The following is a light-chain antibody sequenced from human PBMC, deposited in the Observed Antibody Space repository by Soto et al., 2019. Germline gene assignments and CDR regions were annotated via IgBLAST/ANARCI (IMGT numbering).Light chain of an antibody. CDR2: DAS. CDR1: QSISNW. Sequence: DIQMTQSPSTLSASVGDSVTITCRASQSISNWLAWYQVKPGKAPKVLIYDASTLQRGVPSRFSATGSGTEFSLTISSLQPDDFATYYCQQCTFGQGTKVEVK. J-gene: IGKJ1*01. CDR3: QQCT. V-gene: IGKV1-5*01.